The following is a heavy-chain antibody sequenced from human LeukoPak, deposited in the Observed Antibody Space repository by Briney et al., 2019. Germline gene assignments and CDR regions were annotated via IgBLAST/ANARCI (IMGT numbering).Heavy chain of an antibody. V-gene: IGHV3-74*01. CDR3: ARATTSSAFDN. CDR1: GFTFSSYW. Sequence: GGSLRLSCAASGFTFSSYWMHWVRQGPGKGLVWVSRINSDGSDTSYADSVKGRFTISRDNAKNTLYLQVNSLRVEDTAVYYCARATTSSAFDNWGQGTLVTVSS. D-gene: IGHD6-6*01. J-gene: IGHJ4*02. CDR2: INSDGSDT.